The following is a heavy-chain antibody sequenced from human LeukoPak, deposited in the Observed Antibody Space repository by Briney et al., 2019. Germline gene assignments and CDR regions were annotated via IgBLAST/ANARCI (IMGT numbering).Heavy chain of an antibody. J-gene: IGHJ4*02. CDR3: AKDGSSVRGVITPPFDY. CDR2: ISGSGGST. Sequence: GGSLRLSCAASGFTFSSYAMSWVRQAPGKGLEWVSAISGSGGSTYYADSVKGRFTISRDNSKNTLYLQMNSLRAEDTAVYYCAKDGSSVRGVITPPFDYWGQGTLVTVSS. CDR1: GFTFSSYA. V-gene: IGHV3-23*01. D-gene: IGHD3-10*01.